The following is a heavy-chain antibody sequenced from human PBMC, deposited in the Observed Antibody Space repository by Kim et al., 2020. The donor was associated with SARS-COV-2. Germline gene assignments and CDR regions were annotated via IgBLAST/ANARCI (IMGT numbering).Heavy chain of an antibody. CDR3: SASDY. V-gene: IGHV3-23*01. Sequence: SDSGGRTHYAGSVKGRFTMPRDNSKSTLYLQLNSLRAEDTAVYYCSASDYWGQGTLVTVSS. J-gene: IGHJ4*02. CDR2: SDSGGRT.